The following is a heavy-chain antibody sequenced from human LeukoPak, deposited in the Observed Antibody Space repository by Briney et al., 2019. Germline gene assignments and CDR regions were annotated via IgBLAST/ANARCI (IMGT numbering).Heavy chain of an antibody. V-gene: IGHV1-18*01. Sequence: ASVKVSCKASGYSFTIYGINWVRQAPGQGLEWMGWISAYNGNTNYAQNVQGRVTMTTDTSTNTAYMEVRSLRSDDTAVYYCARDRRAVAGSLSWFDPWGQGTLVTVYS. CDR2: ISAYNGNT. D-gene: IGHD6-19*01. CDR1: GYSFTIYG. CDR3: ARDRRAVAGSLSWFDP. J-gene: IGHJ5*02.